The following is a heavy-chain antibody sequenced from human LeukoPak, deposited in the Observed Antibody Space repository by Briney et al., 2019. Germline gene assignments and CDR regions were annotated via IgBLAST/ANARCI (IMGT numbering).Heavy chain of an antibody. CDR1: GGSFSGYY. D-gene: IGHD3-16*02. Sequence: SETLSLTCAVYGGSFSGYYWSWIRQPPGKGLEWIGYIYYSGSTNYNPSLKSRVTISVDTSKNQFSLKLSSVTAADTAVYYCARGRRAYVWGSYRYWAFDIWGQGTMVTVSS. CDR2: IYYSGST. V-gene: IGHV4-34*11. J-gene: IGHJ3*02. CDR3: ARGRRAYVWGSYRYWAFDI.